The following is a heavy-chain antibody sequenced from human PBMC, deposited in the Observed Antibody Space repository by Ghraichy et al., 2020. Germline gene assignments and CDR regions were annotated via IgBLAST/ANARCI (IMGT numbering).Heavy chain of an antibody. CDR3: ARPLQAAGNLNWFDP. Sequence: GSLRLSCAASGFTFSSYAMHWVRQAPGKGLEWVAVISYDGSNKYYADSVKGRFTISRDNSKNTLYLQMNSLRAEDTAVYYCARPLQAAGNLNWFDPWGQGTLVTVSS. V-gene: IGHV3-30*04. CDR2: ISYDGSNK. D-gene: IGHD6-13*01. J-gene: IGHJ5*02. CDR1: GFTFSSYA.